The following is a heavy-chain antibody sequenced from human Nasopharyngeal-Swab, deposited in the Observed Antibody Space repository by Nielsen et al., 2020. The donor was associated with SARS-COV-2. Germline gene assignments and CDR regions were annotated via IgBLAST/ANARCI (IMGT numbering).Heavy chain of an antibody. D-gene: IGHD2-8*02. J-gene: IGHJ4*02. CDR3: ARGTPGIPGVDY. Sequence: WIRQPPGKGLEYLSAVSGDGVTTHYADSLKGRFTISGDNSKNTVYLQLGSLTAEDMAVYFCARGTPGIPGVDYWGQGTLVTVSS. CDR2: VSGDGVTT. V-gene: IGHV3-64*02.